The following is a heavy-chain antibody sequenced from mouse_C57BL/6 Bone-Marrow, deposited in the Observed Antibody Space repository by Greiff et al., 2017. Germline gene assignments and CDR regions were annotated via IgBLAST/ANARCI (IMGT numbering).Heavy chain of an antibody. D-gene: IGHD1-1*01. Sequence: EVKLVESGGGLVQPKGSLKLSCAASGFTFNTYAMHWVRQAPGKGLEWVARIRSKSSNYATYYADSVKDRFTISRDDSQSMLYLQMNNLKTENTAMYYCVRDRGALLPLPWFAYWGQGTLVTVSA. CDR3: VRDRGALLPLPWFAY. CDR2: IRSKSSNYAT. V-gene: IGHV10-3*01. CDR1: GFTFNTYA. J-gene: IGHJ3*01.